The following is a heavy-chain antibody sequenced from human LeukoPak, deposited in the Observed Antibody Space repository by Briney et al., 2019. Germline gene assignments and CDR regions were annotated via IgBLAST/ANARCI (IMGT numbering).Heavy chain of an antibody. V-gene: IGHV3-30*18. Sequence: PGRSLRLSCAGTGFSFGNYGMHWVRQAPGKGLEWVAVISYDGSNKYYADPVKGRFTISRDNSKNTLYLQMNSLRAEDTAVYYCAKDPHFGDYPYHFDYWGQGTLVTVSS. CDR2: ISYDGSNK. CDR3: AKDPHFGDYPYHFDY. CDR1: GFSFGNYG. J-gene: IGHJ4*02. D-gene: IGHD4-17*01.